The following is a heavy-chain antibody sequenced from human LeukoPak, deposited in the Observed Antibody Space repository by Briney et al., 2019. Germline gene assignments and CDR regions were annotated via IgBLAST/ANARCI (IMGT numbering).Heavy chain of an antibody. Sequence: ASVKVSCKASGYTFTRYGISWVRQAPGQGLEWMGWISAYNGDTNYAQKVQGRVTMTRDTSISTAYMELSRLRSDDTAVYYCARDRWSSGSDYWGQGTLVTVSS. D-gene: IGHD6-19*01. V-gene: IGHV1-18*01. CDR1: GYTFTRYG. J-gene: IGHJ4*02. CDR3: ARDRWSSGSDY. CDR2: ISAYNGDT.